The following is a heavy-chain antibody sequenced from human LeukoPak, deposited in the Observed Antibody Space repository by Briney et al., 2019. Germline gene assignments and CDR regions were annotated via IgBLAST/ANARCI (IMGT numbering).Heavy chain of an antibody. Sequence: PGGSLRLSCGTSGITFSDSWMSWCRQAPGQGLEWVASIKDDGSDKYYLDSVRGRFTISRDNAEDSLYLQLDDLRAEDTAVFYCARHLLRGQNFDYWGQGTLVTVSS. CDR1: GITFSDSW. CDR2: IKDDGSDK. V-gene: IGHV3-7*01. CDR3: ARHLLRGQNFDY. J-gene: IGHJ4*02.